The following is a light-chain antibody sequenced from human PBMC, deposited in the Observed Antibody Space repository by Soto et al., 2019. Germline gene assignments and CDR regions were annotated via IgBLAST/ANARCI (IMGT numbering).Light chain of an antibody. V-gene: IGKV3-11*01. CDR1: HSVNNN. CDR2: DAS. CDR3: QQRSNWPPST. Sequence: EVVMTETPATLSDSQRETDTLSCRAEHSVNNNLAWYQQKPGQAPRLLIYDASNRATGIPARFSGSGSGTDFTLSISSLEPEDLAVYYCQQRSNWPPSTFGEGTRLEI. J-gene: IGKJ5*01.